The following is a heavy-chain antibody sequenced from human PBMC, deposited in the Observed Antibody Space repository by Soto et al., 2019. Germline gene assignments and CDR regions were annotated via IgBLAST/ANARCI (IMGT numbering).Heavy chain of an antibody. V-gene: IGHV4-59*08. CDR2: VYYSGST. CDR1: GGSISSLY. CDR3: ARLPPISVAGTSYFDY. D-gene: IGHD6-19*01. Sequence: PSETLSLTCTVSGGSISSLYWSWIRQPPGKGLEWIGYVYYSGSTNYNPSLKSRLTISVDTSRNQFSLKLSSVTAADTAVYYCARLPPISVAGTSYFDYWGQGALVTVS. J-gene: IGHJ4*02.